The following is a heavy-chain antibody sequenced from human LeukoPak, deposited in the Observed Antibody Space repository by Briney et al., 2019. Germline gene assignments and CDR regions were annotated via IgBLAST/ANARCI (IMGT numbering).Heavy chain of an antibody. Sequence: SETLSLTCTVSGDSISSYYWTWIRQPPGKGLEWIGYIYYSGSTNYNPSLKSRVTISVDTSKNQVSLKLNSVTAADTAVYYCARENNYFDYWGQGTLVTVSS. J-gene: IGHJ4*02. CDR1: GDSISSYY. V-gene: IGHV4-59*01. CDR2: IYYSGST. CDR3: ARENNYFDY.